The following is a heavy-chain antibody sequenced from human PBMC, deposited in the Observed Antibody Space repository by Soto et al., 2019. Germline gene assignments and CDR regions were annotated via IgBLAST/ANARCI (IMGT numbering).Heavy chain of an antibody. V-gene: IGHV1-8*02. Sequence: QVQLEQSGAEVKKPGASVKVSCKPSGYTFIDYDVNWVRQATGQGLEGMGWMNSKSGNTGYAQKFQGRVPMTRDTSISTAYMELSSLRSEDTAVYYCARGRGAESYRAYYDYWGQGTLVTVSS. CDR3: ARGRGAESYRAYYDY. CDR1: GYTFIDYD. J-gene: IGHJ4*02. D-gene: IGHD3-10*01. CDR2: MNSKSGNT.